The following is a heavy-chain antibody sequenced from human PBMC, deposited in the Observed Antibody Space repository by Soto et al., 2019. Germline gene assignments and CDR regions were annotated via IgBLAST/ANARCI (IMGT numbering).Heavy chain of an antibody. CDR2: IYYSGST. CDR3: ARRGSRSSYRY. D-gene: IGHD6-13*01. CDR1: GGSISSRSYY. Sequence: SETLSLTCTVSGGSISSRSYYWGGIRQPPGKGLEWIGSIYYSGSTYYNPSLKSRVTISVDTSKNQFSLKLSSVTAADTAVYYCARRGSRSSYRYRGQGTLVTVSS. V-gene: IGHV4-39*01. J-gene: IGHJ4*02.